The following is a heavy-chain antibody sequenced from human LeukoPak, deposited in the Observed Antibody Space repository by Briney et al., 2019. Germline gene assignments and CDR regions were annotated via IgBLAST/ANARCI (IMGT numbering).Heavy chain of an antibody. Sequence: PGGSLRLSCAASGFTFSDYYMSWIRQAPGKGLEWVSYISSSGVSTYYADSVKGRFTISRDNSKNTLYLQMNSLRVEDTAVYYCANLYSNYVWIDYWGQGTLVTVSS. CDR1: GFTFSDYY. CDR3: ANLYSNYVWIDY. D-gene: IGHD4-11*01. CDR2: ISSSGVST. V-gene: IGHV3-11*01. J-gene: IGHJ4*02.